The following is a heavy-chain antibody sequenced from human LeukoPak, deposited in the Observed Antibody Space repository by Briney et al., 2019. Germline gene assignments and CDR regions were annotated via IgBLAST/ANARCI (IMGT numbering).Heavy chain of an antibody. CDR3: ARDRGVVAGTPLYYFDC. V-gene: IGHV3-48*03. CDR2: IRSSGSTI. D-gene: IGHD6-19*01. CDR1: GFTFSSYE. J-gene: IGHJ4*02. Sequence: GGSLRLSCAASGFTFSSYEMNWVRQAPGKGLGWVSYIRSSGSTIYYADSVKGRFTISRDNAKNSLYLQMNSLRAEDTAVYYCARDRGVVAGTPLYYFDCWGQGTLVTVSS.